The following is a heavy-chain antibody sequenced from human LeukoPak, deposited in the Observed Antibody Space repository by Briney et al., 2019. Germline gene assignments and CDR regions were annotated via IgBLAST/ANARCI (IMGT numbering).Heavy chain of an antibody. CDR2: ISSSSSYI. V-gene: IGHV3-21*01. D-gene: IGHD3-10*01. J-gene: IGHJ5*02. Sequence: TGGSLRLSCAASGFTFSSYSMNWVRQAPGKGLEWVSSISSSSSYIYYADSVKGRFTISRDNAKNSLYLQMYSLRAEDTAVYYCARELVRGVIDWFDPWGQGTLVTVSS. CDR3: ARELVRGVIDWFDP. CDR1: GFTFSSYS.